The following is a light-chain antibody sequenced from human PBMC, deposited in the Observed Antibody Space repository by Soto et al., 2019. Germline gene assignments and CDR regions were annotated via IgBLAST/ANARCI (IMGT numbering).Light chain of an antibody. CDR1: NGDVGGYNY. V-gene: IGLV2-11*01. CDR2: DVS. J-gene: IGLJ2*01. CDR3: CSYAGSYTFVL. Sequence: QSALTQRRSVSGSPGQSVTISCTGTNGDVGGYNYVSWYQQNPGKAPKLMIYDVSKRPSGVPDRFSGSKSGNTASLTISGLQAEDEADYYCCSYAGSYTFVLFGGGTKVTVL.